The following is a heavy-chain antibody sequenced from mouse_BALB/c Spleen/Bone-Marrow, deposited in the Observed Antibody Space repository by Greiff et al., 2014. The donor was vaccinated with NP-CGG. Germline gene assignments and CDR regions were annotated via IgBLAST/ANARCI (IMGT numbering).Heavy chain of an antibody. V-gene: IGHV1-87*01. Sequence: QVQLQQSGAELARPGASVKLSCKASGYTFTSYWMQWGKQRPGQGLEWIGAIYPGDGDTRYTQKFKGKATLTADKSFSTAYMQLSSLASEDSAVYYCASQGDYGSFDYWGQGTTLTVSS. J-gene: IGHJ2*01. CDR3: ASQGDYGSFDY. CDR1: GYTFTSYW. D-gene: IGHD1-1*02. CDR2: IYPGDGDT.